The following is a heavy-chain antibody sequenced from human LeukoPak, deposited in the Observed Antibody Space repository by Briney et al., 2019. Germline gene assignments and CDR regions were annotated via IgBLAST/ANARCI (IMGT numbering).Heavy chain of an antibody. CDR3: ARDWGSRQWELPI. V-gene: IGHV4-39*07. Sequence: PSETLSLTCTVSGGSISSSSYYWGWIRQPPGKGLEWIGSIYYSGSTCYNPSLKSRVTISVDTSKNQFSLKLSSVTAADTAVYYCARDWGSRQWELPIWGQGTLVTVSS. CDR1: GGSISSSSYY. J-gene: IGHJ4*02. CDR2: IYYSGST. D-gene: IGHD1-26*01.